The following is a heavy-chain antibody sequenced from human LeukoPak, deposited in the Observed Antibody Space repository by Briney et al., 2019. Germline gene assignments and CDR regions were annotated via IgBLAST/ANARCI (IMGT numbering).Heavy chain of an antibody. Sequence: SGTLSLTCAVSGGSISSSNWWGWVRQPPGKGLEWIGEIYHSGSTNYNPSLKSRVTISVDTSKNQFSLKLSSVTAADTAVYYCARAMGYSSSWSYRGGFDYWGQGTLVTVSS. CDR3: ARAMGYSSSWSYRGGFDY. D-gene: IGHD6-13*01. J-gene: IGHJ4*02. CDR2: IYHSGST. V-gene: IGHV4-4*02. CDR1: GGSISSSNW.